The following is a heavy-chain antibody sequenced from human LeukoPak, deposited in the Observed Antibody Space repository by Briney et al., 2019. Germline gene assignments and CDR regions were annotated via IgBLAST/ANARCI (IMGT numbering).Heavy chain of an antibody. Sequence: PSETLSLTCTVSGASFNSDDQYWNWIRQSPGKGLEWTGSIHPSGMLYNNPSLESRVTMPRDTSKNQFSLNLNCVTAADTAVYFCSRGLDSRKLVCWGQGILVTVSS. D-gene: IGHD3-22*01. CDR1: GASFNSDDQY. CDR3: SRGLDSRKLVC. CDR2: IHPSGML. J-gene: IGHJ4*02. V-gene: IGHV4-31*03.